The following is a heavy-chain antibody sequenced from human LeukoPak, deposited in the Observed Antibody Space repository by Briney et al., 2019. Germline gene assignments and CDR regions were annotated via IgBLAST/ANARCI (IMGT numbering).Heavy chain of an antibody. CDR3: TRGRRTVVPDATPPYFDY. D-gene: IGHD2-2*01. J-gene: IGHJ4*02. Sequence: QSGGSLRLSCTASGFTFGDYAMSWVRQAPGKGLEWVGFIRRKAYGGTAEYAASVKGRFAISRDDSKTIAYLQMNSLKTEDTAVYYCTRGRRTVVPDATPPYFDYWGQGTLVTVSS. V-gene: IGHV3-49*04. CDR1: GFTFGDYA. CDR2: IRRKAYGGTA.